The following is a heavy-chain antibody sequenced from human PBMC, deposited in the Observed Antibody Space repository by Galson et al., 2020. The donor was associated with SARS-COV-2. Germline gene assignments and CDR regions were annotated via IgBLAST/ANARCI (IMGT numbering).Heavy chain of an antibody. CDR1: GFTFSSYA. J-gene: IGHJ4*02. D-gene: IGHD2-2*01. CDR2: ISGSGDGT. V-gene: IGHV3-23*01. Sequence: GESLKISCAASGFTFSSYAMSWFRQAPGKGLEWVSVISGSGDGTNDAGSVKGRFPIYRDNSRNTLYLQMNSLRAEDTAIYYCAKDGPVVPGARGYFDSWGQGTLVTVSS. CDR3: AKDGPVVPGARGYFDS.